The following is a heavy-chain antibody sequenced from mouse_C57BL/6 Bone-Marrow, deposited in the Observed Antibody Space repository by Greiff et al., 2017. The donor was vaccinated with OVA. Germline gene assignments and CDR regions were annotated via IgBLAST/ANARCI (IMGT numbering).Heavy chain of an antibody. V-gene: IGHV1-50*01. CDR3: ARSGITTDYFDY. D-gene: IGHD1-1*01. Sequence: VQLQQPGAELVKPGASVKLSCKASGYTFTSYWMRWVKQRPGQGLEWIGEIDPSDSYTNYNQKFKGKATLTVDTSSSTAYMQLSSLTSEDSAVYYCARSGITTDYFDYWGQGTTLTVSS. CDR1: GYTFTSYW. J-gene: IGHJ2*01. CDR2: IDPSDSYT.